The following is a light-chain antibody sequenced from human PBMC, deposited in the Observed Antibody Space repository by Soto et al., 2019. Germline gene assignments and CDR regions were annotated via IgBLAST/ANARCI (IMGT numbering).Light chain of an antibody. CDR2: AAS. V-gene: IGKV3-20*01. J-gene: IGKJ1*01. CDR1: QTISSTY. CDR3: QQYAGSPRK. Sequence: EIVLTQSPGTLSLSPVDRATLSCRASQTISSTYLAWYQQKPGQAPRLLIYAASTRATGIPDRFSGSGSGTDFTLTINRVEPEDFAVYFCQQYAGSPRKFGQGNKGDIK.